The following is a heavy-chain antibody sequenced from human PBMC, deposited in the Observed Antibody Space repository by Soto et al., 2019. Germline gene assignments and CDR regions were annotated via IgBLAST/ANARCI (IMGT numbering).Heavy chain of an antibody. Sequence: GASVKLSCKSSGYTFSNYGISWVRQAPGQGLEWMGWISGYNGNTHYAQKLQGRVTMTTDTSTSTAYMELRSLRSDDTAMFYCARDGSSSWPNFDYWGQGTLVTVSS. CDR2: ISGYNGNT. V-gene: IGHV1-18*01. D-gene: IGHD6-13*01. J-gene: IGHJ4*02. CDR1: GYTFSNYG. CDR3: ARDGSSSWPNFDY.